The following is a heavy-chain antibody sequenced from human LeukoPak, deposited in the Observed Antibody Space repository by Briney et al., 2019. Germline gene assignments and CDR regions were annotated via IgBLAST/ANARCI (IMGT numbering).Heavy chain of an antibody. Sequence: ASVKVSCKASGYTFTSYYMHWVRQAPGQGLEWMGIINPSGGSTSYAQKFQGGVTMTEDTSTDTAYMELSSLRSEDTAVYYCATPQPYDSSGFTFDYWGQGTLVTVSS. J-gene: IGHJ4*02. CDR1: GYTFTSYY. V-gene: IGHV1-46*01. D-gene: IGHD3-22*01. CDR3: ATPQPYDSSGFTFDY. CDR2: INPSGGST.